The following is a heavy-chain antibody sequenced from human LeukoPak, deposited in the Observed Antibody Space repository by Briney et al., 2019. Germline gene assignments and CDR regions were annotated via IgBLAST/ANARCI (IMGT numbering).Heavy chain of an antibody. J-gene: IGHJ6*02. CDR1: GYTFTGYY. D-gene: IGHD2-2*01. Sequence: ASVKVSRKASGYTFTGYYMHWVRQAPGQGLEWMGWINPNSGGTNYAQKFQGRVTMTRDTSISTAYMELSRLRSDDTAVYYCARVRDIVVVPAALDYYYGMDVWGQGTTVTVSS. CDR3: ARVRDIVVVPAALDYYYGMDV. V-gene: IGHV1-2*02. CDR2: INPNSGGT.